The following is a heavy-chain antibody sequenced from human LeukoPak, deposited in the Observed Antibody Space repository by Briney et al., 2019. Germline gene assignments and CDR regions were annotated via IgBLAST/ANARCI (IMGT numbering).Heavy chain of an antibody. Sequence: ASVKVSCKASGGTFSSYAISWVRQAPGQGLEWMGGIIPIFGTANYAQKFQGRVTITTDESTSTAYMELSSLRSEDTAVYYCARGPGTKDYSYYMDVWGKGTTVTVSS. CDR2: IIPIFGTA. D-gene: IGHD1-7*01. V-gene: IGHV1-69*05. CDR1: GGTFSSYA. J-gene: IGHJ6*03. CDR3: ARGPGTKDYSYYMDV.